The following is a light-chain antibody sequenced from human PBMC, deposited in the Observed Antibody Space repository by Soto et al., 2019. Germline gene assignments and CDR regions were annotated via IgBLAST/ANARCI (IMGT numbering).Light chain of an antibody. CDR2: EVD. CDR1: YTDVGGYNR. Sequence: HSALTQPASVSGSPGQSITISCTGTYTDVGGYNRVSWYQHHAGKGPKMLIFEVDNRPSGISDRFSGSKSGDTASLTISDLQAEDEADYYCVSYIESSLTHWVFGGGTQLTVL. CDR3: VSYIESSLTHWV. V-gene: IGLV2-14*01. J-gene: IGLJ3*02.